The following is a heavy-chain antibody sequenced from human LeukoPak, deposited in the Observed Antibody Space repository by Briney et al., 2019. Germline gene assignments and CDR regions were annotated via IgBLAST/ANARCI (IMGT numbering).Heavy chain of an antibody. Sequence: GESLKISCKGSGYSFNTYWIGWVRHMPGKGLEWMGIIYPGDSDTKYSPSFQGQVTISADKSISTAYLQWSSLKASDTAMYYCARPSGSYYGNYWYFDLWGRGTLVTVSS. D-gene: IGHD1-26*01. V-gene: IGHV5-51*01. J-gene: IGHJ2*01. CDR2: IYPGDSDT. CDR1: GYSFNTYW. CDR3: ARPSGSYYGNYWYFDL.